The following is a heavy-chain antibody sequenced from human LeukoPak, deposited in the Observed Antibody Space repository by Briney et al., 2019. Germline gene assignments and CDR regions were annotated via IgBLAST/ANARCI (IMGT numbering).Heavy chain of an antibody. CDR2: IRSKTYGGTG. Sequence: GGSLRLSCTASGFTFGDYAMNWYRQAPGKGLEWVGFIRSKTYGGTGEYAASVKGRFTISRDDSKSIAHLQMNSLKTEDTAVYYCTRSESGTYKGGFDFWGQGTLVTVSS. CDR1: GFTFGDYA. CDR3: TRSESGTYKGGFDF. V-gene: IGHV3-49*03. D-gene: IGHD1-26*01. J-gene: IGHJ4*02.